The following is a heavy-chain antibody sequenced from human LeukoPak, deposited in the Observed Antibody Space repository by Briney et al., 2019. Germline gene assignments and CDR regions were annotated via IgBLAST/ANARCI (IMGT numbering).Heavy chain of an antibody. V-gene: IGHV1-69*13. CDR2: IIPIFGTA. J-gene: IGHJ6*03. CDR1: GGTFSSYA. D-gene: IGHD1-26*01. CDR3: ARYGSGSHPPDYYYYYMDV. Sequence: SAKVSCTASGGTFSSYAISWVRQAPGQGLEWMGGIIPIFGTANYAQKFQGRVTITADESTSTAYMELSRLRSEDTAVYYCARYGSGSHPPDYYYYYMDVWGKGTTVTISS.